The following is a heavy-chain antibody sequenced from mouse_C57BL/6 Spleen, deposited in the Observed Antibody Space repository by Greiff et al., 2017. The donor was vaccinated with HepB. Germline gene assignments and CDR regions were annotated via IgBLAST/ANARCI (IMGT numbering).Heavy chain of an antibody. V-gene: IGHV3-6*01. Sequence: ESGPGLVKPSQSLSLTCSVTGYSITSGYYWNWIRQFPGNKLEWMGYISYDGSNNYNPSLKNRISITRDTSKNQLFLKLNSVTTEDTATYYCARDRGLGQDAMDYWGQGTSVTVSS. CDR1: GYSITSGYY. CDR3: ARDRGLGQDAMDY. D-gene: IGHD4-1*01. J-gene: IGHJ4*01. CDR2: ISYDGSN.